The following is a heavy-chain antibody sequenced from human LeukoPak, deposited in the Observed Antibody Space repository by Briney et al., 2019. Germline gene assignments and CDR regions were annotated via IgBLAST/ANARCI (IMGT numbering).Heavy chain of an antibody. D-gene: IGHD4/OR15-4a*01. J-gene: IGHJ4*02. CDR3: ARDPLKGFDY. CDR2: INISGNT. Sequence: KPSETLSLTCTVSGDSITSYYWSWIRQPAGKGLEWIGRINISGNTNYNPSLKSRVTMSLDTSKNQISLKLSAVTAADTAVYYCARDPLKGFDYWGQGMLVTVSS. V-gene: IGHV4-4*07. CDR1: GDSITSYY.